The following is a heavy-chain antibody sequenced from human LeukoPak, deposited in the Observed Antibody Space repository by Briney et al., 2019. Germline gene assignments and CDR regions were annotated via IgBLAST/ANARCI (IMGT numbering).Heavy chain of an antibody. J-gene: IGHJ4*02. CDR1: GYAFTSYD. CDR2: MNPNSGNT. CDR3: ARGRAIFGVVIQFDY. Sequence: ASAKVSCKASGYAFTSYDINWVRQATGQGLEWMRWMNPNSGNTGYAQKFQGRVTITRNTSISTAYMELSSLRSEDTAVYYCARGRAIFGVVIQFDYWGQGTLVTVSS. D-gene: IGHD3-3*01. V-gene: IGHV1-8*03.